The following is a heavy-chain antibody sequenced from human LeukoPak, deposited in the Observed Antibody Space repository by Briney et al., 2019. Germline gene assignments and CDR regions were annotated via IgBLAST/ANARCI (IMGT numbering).Heavy chain of an antibody. CDR1: GGSISSGGYY. CDR2: IYYSGST. V-gene: IGHV4-31*03. Sequence: SETLSLTCTVSGGSISSGGYYWSWIRQHPGKGLEWIGYIYYSGSTYYNPSLKSRVTISVDTSKNQFSLKLSSVTAADTAVYYCARGRAYCGGDCYSGPREIIGYWGQGTLVTVSS. CDR3: ARGRAYCGGDCYSGPREIIGY. J-gene: IGHJ4*02. D-gene: IGHD2-21*02.